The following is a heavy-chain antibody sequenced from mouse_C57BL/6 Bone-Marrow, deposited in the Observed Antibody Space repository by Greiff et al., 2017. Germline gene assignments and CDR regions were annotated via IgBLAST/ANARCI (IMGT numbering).Heavy chain of an antibody. CDR3: ATGSSPAWFAY. V-gene: IGHV1-63*01. Sequence: VKLQQSGAELVRPGTSVKMSCKASGYTFTNYWIGWAKQRPGHGLEWIGDIYPGGGYTNYNEKFKGKATLTADKSSSTAYMQFSSLTSEDSAIYCCATGSSPAWFAYWGQGTLVTVSA. CDR1: GYTFTNYW. J-gene: IGHJ3*01. D-gene: IGHD1-1*01. CDR2: IYPGGGYT.